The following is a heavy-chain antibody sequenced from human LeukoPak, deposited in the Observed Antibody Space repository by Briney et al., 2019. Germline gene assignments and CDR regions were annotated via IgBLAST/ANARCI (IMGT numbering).Heavy chain of an antibody. CDR1: GFTFSNYW. CDR2: ISSNGGST. J-gene: IGHJ4*02. V-gene: IGHV3-64*03. D-gene: IGHD6-19*01. CDR3: VKVSSAQDYSSGWYEY. Sequence: AGGSLRLSCAGSGFTFSNYWVHWVRQAPGKGLEYVSAISSNGGSTYYADSVKGRFTISRDNPKNTLYLQMSSLRAEDTAVYYCVKVSSAQDYSSGWYEYWGQGTLVTVPS.